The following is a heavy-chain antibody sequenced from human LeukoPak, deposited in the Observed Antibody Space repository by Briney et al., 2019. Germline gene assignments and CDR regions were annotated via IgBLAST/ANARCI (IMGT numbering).Heavy chain of an antibody. D-gene: IGHD2-15*01. Sequence: GGSLRLSCAASGFSFNTAWMNWVRQTPGKGLEWLGRIKSKTDDGTAEYAAHVKGRFIISRDDSKNMLSLEMRSLRTEDTGVYYCVGEDKYWGQGTLVTVSS. CDR1: GFSFNTAW. V-gene: IGHV3-15*01. J-gene: IGHJ4*02. CDR3: VGEDKY. CDR2: IKSKTDDGTA.